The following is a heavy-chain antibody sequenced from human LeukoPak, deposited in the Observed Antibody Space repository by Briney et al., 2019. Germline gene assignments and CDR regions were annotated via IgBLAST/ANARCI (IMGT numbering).Heavy chain of an antibody. Sequence: GESLKISCKGSGNTFTNYWIGWVRQLPGKGLEWMGIIYPGDSETRYSPSFQGQVTMSVDKSSSTAYLQWSSLKASDTAMYYCARRTYYYDSSGYYGDVRFDCWGQGTLVTVSS. J-gene: IGHJ4*02. CDR1: GNTFTNYW. V-gene: IGHV5-51*01. CDR3: ARRTYYYDSSGYYGDVRFDC. D-gene: IGHD3-22*01. CDR2: IYPGDSET.